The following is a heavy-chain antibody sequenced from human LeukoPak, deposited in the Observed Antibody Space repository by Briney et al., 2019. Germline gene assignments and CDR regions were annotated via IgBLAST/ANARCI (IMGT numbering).Heavy chain of an antibody. Sequence: SQTLSLTCAVYGGALSGYYWSGIRQPPAKGREWIGEINHSGSTNYNPSLKSRVTISVDTSKNQFSLELSSVTAADTAVYYCARLRGYFAYYTDVWGKGTTVTISS. D-gene: IGHD3-22*01. CDR2: INHSGST. CDR1: GGALSGYY. V-gene: IGHV4-34*01. J-gene: IGHJ6*03. CDR3: ARLRGYFAYYTDV.